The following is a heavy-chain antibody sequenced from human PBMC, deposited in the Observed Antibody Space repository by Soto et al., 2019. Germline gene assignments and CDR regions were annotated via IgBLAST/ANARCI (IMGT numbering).Heavy chain of an antibody. V-gene: IGHV3-66*01. CDR1: GFTVSSNY. CDR3: ARVDSSGYIAAFDI. J-gene: IGHJ3*02. CDR2: IYSGGST. D-gene: IGHD3-22*01. Sequence: PGGSLRLSCAASGFTVSSNYMSWVRQAPGKGLEWVSVIYSGGSTYYADSVKGRFTISRDNSKNTLYLQMNSLRAEDTAVYYCARVDSSGYIAAFDIWGQGTMVTVSS.